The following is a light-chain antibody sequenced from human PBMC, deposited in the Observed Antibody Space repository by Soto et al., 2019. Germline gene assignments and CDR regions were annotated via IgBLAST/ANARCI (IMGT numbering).Light chain of an antibody. J-gene: IGLJ2*01. V-gene: IGLV2-23*01. Sequence: QSALTQPASVSGSPGQSITIPCTGTSSDIGSYNLVSWYQQHPGKAPKLMIYEGSKRPSGVSNRFSGSKSGNTASLTISGLQAEDGADYYCCSYVGSSTVVFGGGTKVTVL. CDR1: SSDIGSYNL. CDR3: CSYVGSSTVV. CDR2: EGS.